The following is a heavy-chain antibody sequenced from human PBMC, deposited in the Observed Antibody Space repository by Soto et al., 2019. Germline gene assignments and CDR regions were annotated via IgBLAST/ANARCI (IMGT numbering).Heavy chain of an antibody. CDR2: IHSDGSST. V-gene: IGHV3-74*01. CDR3: ARDNWNTV. J-gene: IGHJ3*01. Sequence: GGSLRLSCAASGFTFSTYWMHWVRQAPGKGLVWVSRIHSDGSSTFYADSVKGRFTISRDNAKKMVYLQMNSLRAEDTAVYYCARDNWNTVWGQGTMVTVSS. D-gene: IGHD1-20*01. CDR1: GFTFSTYW.